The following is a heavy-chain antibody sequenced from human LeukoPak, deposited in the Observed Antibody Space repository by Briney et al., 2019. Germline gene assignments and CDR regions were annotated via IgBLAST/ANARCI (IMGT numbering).Heavy chain of an antibody. V-gene: IGHV3-30*18. CDR3: AKEGVRTSLDY. CDR1: GFTFSSYG. D-gene: IGHD2-2*01. Sequence: GRSLRLSCAASGFTFSSYGMHWVRQAPGKGLEWVAVISYDGSNKYYADSVKGRFTISRDNSKNTLYLRMNSLRAEDTAVYYCAKEGVRTSLDYWGQGTLVTVSS. J-gene: IGHJ4*02. CDR2: ISYDGSNK.